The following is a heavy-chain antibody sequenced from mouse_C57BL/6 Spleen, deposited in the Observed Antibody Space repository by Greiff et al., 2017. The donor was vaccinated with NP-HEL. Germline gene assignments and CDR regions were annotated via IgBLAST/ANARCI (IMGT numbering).Heavy chain of an antibody. CDR2: IHPNSGST. Sequence: VQLQQSGAELVKPGASVKLSCKASGYTFTSYWMHWVKQRPGQGLEWIGMIHPNSGSTNYNEKFKSKATLTVDKSSSTAYMQLSSLTSEDFAVYYCARTYYGSSLYAMDYWGQGTAVTVSS. J-gene: IGHJ4*01. V-gene: IGHV1-64*01. CDR1: GYTFTSYW. D-gene: IGHD1-1*01. CDR3: ARTYYGSSLYAMDY.